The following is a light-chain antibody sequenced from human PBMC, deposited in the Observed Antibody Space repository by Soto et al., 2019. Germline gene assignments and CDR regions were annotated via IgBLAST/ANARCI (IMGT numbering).Light chain of an antibody. CDR2: ATS. Sequence: IVLTQSPGTLSLSPGERATVSCRASETIGRAYFAWYQHRPGRTPRLVLSATSNRAAGIPDRFGGSGSGADFTLTISGVEPEDFAVHYCHQYATSPFTFGQGTKLEI. J-gene: IGKJ2*01. CDR1: ETIGRAY. CDR3: HQYATSPFT. V-gene: IGKV3-20*01.